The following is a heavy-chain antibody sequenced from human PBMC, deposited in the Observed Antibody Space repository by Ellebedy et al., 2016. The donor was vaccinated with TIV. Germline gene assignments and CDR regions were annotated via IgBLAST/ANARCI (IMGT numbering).Heavy chain of an antibody. D-gene: IGHD6-19*01. Sequence: GESLKISCAASGFTFSTYEMNWVRQAPGKGLEWVSYISSSDNTIYYADSVKGRFTISRDNAKNLLYLQMNSLRAEDTAVYYCARQTSGWDFDYWGQGTLVTVS. CDR3: ARQTSGWDFDY. V-gene: IGHV3-48*03. J-gene: IGHJ4*02. CDR2: ISSSDNTI. CDR1: GFTFSTYE.